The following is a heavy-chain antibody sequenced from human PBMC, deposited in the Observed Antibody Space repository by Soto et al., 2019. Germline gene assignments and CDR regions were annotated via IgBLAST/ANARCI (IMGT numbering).Heavy chain of an antibody. D-gene: IGHD3-3*01. CDR2: IIPIFGTA. V-gene: IGHV1-69*13. Sequence: EASVKVSCKASGGTFSSYAISWVRQAPGQGLEWMGGIIPIFGTANYAQKLQGRVTITADESTSTAYMELSNLRSEDTALYYFSRGDISTIFGVVIMFHMDVWGKGTTVTVSS. CDR3: SRGDISTIFGVVIMFHMDV. J-gene: IGHJ6*03. CDR1: GGTFSSYA.